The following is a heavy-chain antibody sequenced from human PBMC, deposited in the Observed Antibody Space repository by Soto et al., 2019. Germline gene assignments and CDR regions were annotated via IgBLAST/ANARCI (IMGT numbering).Heavy chain of an antibody. CDR1: GFTFSSYG. V-gene: IGHV3-30*18. J-gene: IGHJ4*02. CDR3: AKALGYCSGGSCYRPPGLGIDY. D-gene: IGHD2-15*01. CDR2: ISYDGSNK. Sequence: GSLRLSCAASGFTFSSYGMHWVRQAPGKGLEWVAVISYDGSNKYYADSVKGRFTISRDNSKNTLYLQMNSLRAEDTAVYYCAKALGYCSGGSCYRPPGLGIDYWGQGTLVTVSS.